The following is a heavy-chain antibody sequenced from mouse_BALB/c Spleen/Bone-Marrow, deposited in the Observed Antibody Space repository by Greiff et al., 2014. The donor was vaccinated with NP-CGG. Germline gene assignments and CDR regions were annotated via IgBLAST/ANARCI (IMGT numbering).Heavy chain of an antibody. J-gene: IGHJ4*01. CDR2: IYPGDGDT. Sequence: VQLQESGAELVRPGSSVKISCKASGYAFSSYWMNWVKQRPGQGLEWIGQIYPGDGDTNYNGKFKGKATLTADKSSSTAYMQLSSLTSEDSAVYLCARGVPMDYWGQGTSVTVSS. CDR1: GYAFSSYW. V-gene: IGHV1-80*01. CDR3: ARGVPMDY.